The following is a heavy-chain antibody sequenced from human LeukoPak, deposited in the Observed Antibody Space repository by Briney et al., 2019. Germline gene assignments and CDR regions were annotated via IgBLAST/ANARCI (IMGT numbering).Heavy chain of an antibody. CDR3: AREEAVAGHYNWFDP. V-gene: IGHV7-4-1*02. CDR2: INTNTGNP. Sequence: ASVKVSCKASGYTFTGYYMHWVRQAPGQGLEWMGWINTNTGNPTYAQGFTGRFVFSLDTPVSTAYLQISSLKAEDTAVYYCAREEAVAGHYNWFDPWGQGTLVTVSS. CDR1: GYTFTGYY. D-gene: IGHD6-19*01. J-gene: IGHJ5*02.